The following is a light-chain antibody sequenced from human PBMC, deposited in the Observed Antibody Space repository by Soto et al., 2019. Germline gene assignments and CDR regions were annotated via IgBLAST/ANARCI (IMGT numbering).Light chain of an antibody. CDR3: KQRSNWPT. Sequence: VLTQSPATLSLSPGDRVTLSCRASQSVSSYLAWYQQKPGQAPRLLIYDASNRATGIPARFSGSGSGTDFTLTIRSLEPEDFAVYYCKQRSNWPTCGQGTKVDIK. CDR2: DAS. CDR1: QSVSSY. J-gene: IGKJ1*01. V-gene: IGKV3-11*01.